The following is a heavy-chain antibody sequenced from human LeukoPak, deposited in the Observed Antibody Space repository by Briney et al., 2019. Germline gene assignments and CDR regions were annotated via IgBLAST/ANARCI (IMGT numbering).Heavy chain of an antibody. V-gene: IGHV3-7*01. Sequence: PGGSLRLSCAASGFTFSSYWMSWVRQAPGKGPEWVANIKQDGSEEYYVDSVKGRFTISRDNAKNSLYLQMNSLRAEDTAVYYCARASYYYDSSGFNDAFDIWGQGTMVTVSS. J-gene: IGHJ3*02. CDR3: ARASYYYDSSGFNDAFDI. D-gene: IGHD3-22*01. CDR2: IKQDGSEE. CDR1: GFTFSSYW.